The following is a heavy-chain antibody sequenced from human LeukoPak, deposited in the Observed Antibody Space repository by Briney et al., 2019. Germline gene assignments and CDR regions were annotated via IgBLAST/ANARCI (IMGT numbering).Heavy chain of an antibody. Sequence: GGSLRLSCAASGFIFSNYAMNWVRQAPGKGPEWVSAISASGNTYYADSVKGRFTISRENPQNTLYLQMNSLRAEDTAVYYCAKRYYGSGSDPWGQGTLVIVSS. CDR2: ISASGNT. J-gene: IGHJ5*02. V-gene: IGHV3-23*01. CDR3: AKRYYGSGSDP. D-gene: IGHD3-10*01. CDR1: GFIFSNYA.